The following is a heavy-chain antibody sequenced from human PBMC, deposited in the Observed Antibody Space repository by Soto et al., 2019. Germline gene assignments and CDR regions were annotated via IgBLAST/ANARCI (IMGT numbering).Heavy chain of an antibody. V-gene: IGHV3-21*01. J-gene: IGHJ6*03. CDR1: GFTFSSYS. Sequence: GGSLRLSCAASGFTFSSYSMNWVRQAPGKGLEWVSSILSSSSYIYYADSVKGRFTISRDNAKNSLYLQMNSLRAEDTAVYYCAREGIAAAGTFYYYHYMDVWGKGTTVTVS. D-gene: IGHD6-13*01. CDR2: ILSSSSYI. CDR3: AREGIAAAGTFYYYHYMDV.